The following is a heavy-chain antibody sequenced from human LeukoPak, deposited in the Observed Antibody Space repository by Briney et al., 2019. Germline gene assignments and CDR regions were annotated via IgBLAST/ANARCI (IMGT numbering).Heavy chain of an antibody. CDR3: AGEPVAAAMGTLSGA. CDR1: GGSISSYY. V-gene: IGHV4-59*01. D-gene: IGHD5-18*01. Sequence: SETLSLTCTVSGGSISSYYWSWIRQPPGKGLEWIGYIYYSGSTNYNPSLKSRVTISVDTSKNQFSLKLSSVTAADTAVYYCAGEPVAAAMGTLSGAWGQGTLVTVPS. CDR2: IYYSGST. J-gene: IGHJ5*02.